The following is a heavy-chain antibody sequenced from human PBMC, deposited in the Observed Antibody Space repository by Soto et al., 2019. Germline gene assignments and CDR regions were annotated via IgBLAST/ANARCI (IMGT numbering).Heavy chain of an antibody. V-gene: IGHV5-51*01. D-gene: IGHD4-4*01. CDR2: IQPCGSDL. Sequence: PXESLKMSFKCSGYNLCSDWIGWVRQIPGKGLEWMGIIQPCGSDLRYSPSFQGQVTISADKSINTAYLQWSSLKASDTAMYYCARQINYICESWGQGTQVTVSS. CDR1: GYNLCSDW. J-gene: IGHJ5*02. CDR3: ARQINYICES.